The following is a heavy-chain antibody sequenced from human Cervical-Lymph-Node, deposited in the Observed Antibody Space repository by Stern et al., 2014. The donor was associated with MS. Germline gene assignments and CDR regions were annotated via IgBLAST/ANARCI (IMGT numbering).Heavy chain of an antibody. CDR2: IYYSGST. V-gene: IGHV4-59*01. Sequence: QVQLQESGPGLVKPSETLSLTCTVSGGSISSYYWSWIRQPPGKGLEWIGYIYYSGSTNYNPSLKSRVTISVDTSKNQFSLKLSSVTAADTAVYYCARGPNYYDSVHRGWYFDLWGRGTLVTVSS. CDR3: ARGPNYYDSVHRGWYFDL. J-gene: IGHJ2*01. CDR1: GGSISSYY. D-gene: IGHD3-22*01.